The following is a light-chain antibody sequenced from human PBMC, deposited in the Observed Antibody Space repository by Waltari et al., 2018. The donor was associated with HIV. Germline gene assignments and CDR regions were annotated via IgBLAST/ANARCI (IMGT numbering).Light chain of an antibody. Sequence: DIPITQSPSSLLASVGARVTFTGRPSQYINTYLNWFQQKPGQAPKILIHGATRLQSGVPSRFRGSGSGTDFSLTISSLQPEDFATYFCLQSFKTPLTFGPGTKIEIK. CDR3: LQSFKTPLT. CDR1: QYINTY. V-gene: IGKV1-39*01. CDR2: GAT. J-gene: IGKJ3*01.